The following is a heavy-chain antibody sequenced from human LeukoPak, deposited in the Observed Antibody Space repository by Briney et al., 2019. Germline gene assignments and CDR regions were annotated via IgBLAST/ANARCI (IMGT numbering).Heavy chain of an antibody. CDR3: AKVKTDILIPDS. CDR1: GFTFSSYA. D-gene: IGHD2-21*02. Sequence: GGSLRLSCAASGFTFSSYAMHWVRQAPGKGLEWVAVISYDGSNKYYADSVKGRFTISRDNSKNTLYLQMNSLTSADTAVYYCAKVKTDILIPDSWGQGTLVTVSS. J-gene: IGHJ4*02. V-gene: IGHV3-30*04. CDR2: ISYDGSNK.